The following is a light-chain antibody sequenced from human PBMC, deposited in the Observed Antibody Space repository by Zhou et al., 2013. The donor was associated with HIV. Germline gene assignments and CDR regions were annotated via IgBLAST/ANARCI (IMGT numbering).Light chain of an antibody. V-gene: IGKV1-5*03. Sequence: DIQMTQSPSTLSASVGDRVTITCRASQNIGRWLAWYQQKPGKAPNLLIYEASTLESGVPSRFSGSGSGTEFTLTINSLQPDDSATYFCQQYNSYSITFGQGTRLEIK. J-gene: IGKJ5*01. CDR2: EAS. CDR1: QNIGRW. CDR3: QQYNSYSIT.